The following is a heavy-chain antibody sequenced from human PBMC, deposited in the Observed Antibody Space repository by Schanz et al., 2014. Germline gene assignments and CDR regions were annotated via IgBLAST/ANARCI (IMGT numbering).Heavy chain of an antibody. V-gene: IGHV3-30*18. CDR2: ISYDGSNS. J-gene: IGHJ4*02. CDR1: GFSFNNYG. D-gene: IGHD3-10*01. Sequence: QVQLVESGGSVVQPGRSLRLSCAASGFSFNNYGLNFFLHSPFNFLYFFSAISYDGSNSYYADSVKGRFTISRDTSKNTLYLQMSSLRAEDTALYFCAKDRRDNYCSGTFYFEHWGQGTLVTVSS. CDR3: AKDRRDNYCSGTFYFEH.